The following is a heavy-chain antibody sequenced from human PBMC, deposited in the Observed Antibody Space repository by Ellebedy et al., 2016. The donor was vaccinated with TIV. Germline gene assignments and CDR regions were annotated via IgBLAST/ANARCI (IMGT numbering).Heavy chain of an antibody. CDR3: ARSYCSSTSCYSHYYYMDV. Sequence: GGSLRLSXAASGFTFDDYAMHWVRQAPGKGLEWVSGISWNSGSIGYADSVKGRFTISRDNAKNSLYLQMNSLRAEDTALYYCARSYCSSTSCYSHYYYMDVWGKGTTVTVSS. V-gene: IGHV3-9*01. J-gene: IGHJ6*03. CDR1: GFTFDDYA. D-gene: IGHD2-2*02. CDR2: ISWNSGSI.